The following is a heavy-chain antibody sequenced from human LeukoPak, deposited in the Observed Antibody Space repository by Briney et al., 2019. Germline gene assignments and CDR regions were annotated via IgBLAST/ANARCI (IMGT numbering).Heavy chain of an antibody. CDR2: IFSGGGT. Sequence: PGGSLRLSCAASGFTVSSSYMNWVRQAPGKGLEWVSLIFSGGGTYYADSVKGRFTISRDNSKSTLFLQMNSLRAEDTAVYYCARGGVVYPDSFDIWGRGTMVTVSS. V-gene: IGHV3-66*01. CDR1: GFTVSSSY. J-gene: IGHJ3*02. CDR3: ARGGVVYPDSFDI. D-gene: IGHD2-15*01.